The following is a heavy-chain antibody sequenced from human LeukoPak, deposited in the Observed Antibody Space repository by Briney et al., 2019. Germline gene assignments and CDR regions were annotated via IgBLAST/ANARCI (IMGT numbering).Heavy chain of an antibody. CDR1: GAPFSGYY. V-gene: IGHV4-34*01. J-gene: IGHJ6*04. CDR3: AGGPTSTSSLDV. CDR2: INHRGST. D-gene: IGHD2-2*01. Sequence: SETLSLTCAVYGAPFSGYYWSWIRQPPGKGLERIGEINHRGSTQYNPSLNSRVSISVDTSKNQFSLGLTSVTAADTAVYYCAGGPTSTSSLDVWGRGTTVTVSS.